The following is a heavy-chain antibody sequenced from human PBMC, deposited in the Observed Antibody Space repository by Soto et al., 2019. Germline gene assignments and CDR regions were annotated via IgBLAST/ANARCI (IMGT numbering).Heavy chain of an antibody. D-gene: IGHD4-17*01. CDR1: EFSLSTSGMC. CDR2: IDWDDDK. V-gene: IGHV2-70*01. CDR3: ARILHYSSDYGDYLPYYYGMDV. Sequence: SGPTLVNPTQTLTLTCTCSEFSLSTSGMCVSYIRQPPGKALEWLALIDWDDDKYYSTSLKTRLTISKDTSKNQVVLTMTNMDPVDTATYYCARILHYSSDYGDYLPYYYGMDVRGQGTTVTVSS. J-gene: IGHJ6*02.